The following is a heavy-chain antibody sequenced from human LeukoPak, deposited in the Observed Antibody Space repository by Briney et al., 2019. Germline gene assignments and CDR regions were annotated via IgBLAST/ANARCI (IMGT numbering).Heavy chain of an antibody. CDR3: ARGAQGYCSSTSCPDRNWFDP. V-gene: IGHV4-34*01. J-gene: IGHJ5*02. Sequence: SETLSLTCAVYGGSFSGYYWSWIRQPPGKGLEWIGEINHSGSTNYNPSLKSRVTISVDMSKKQFSLKLGSVTAADTAVYYCARGAQGYCSSTSCPDRNWFDPWGQGTLVTVSS. CDR1: GGSFSGYY. D-gene: IGHD2-2*01. CDR2: INHSGST.